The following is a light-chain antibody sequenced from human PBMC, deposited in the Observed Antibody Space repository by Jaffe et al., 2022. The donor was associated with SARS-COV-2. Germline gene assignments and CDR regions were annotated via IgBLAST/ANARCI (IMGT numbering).Light chain of an antibody. CDR2: GAS. J-gene: IGKJ3*01. Sequence: EIVLTQSPGTLSLSPGERATLSCMASQSVTSNYLAWYQQKPGQAPRLLIYGASSRATGIPDRFSGTGSGTDFTLTISRLEPEDFAVYYCQQYGSSPLTFGPGTKVDIK. CDR1: QSVTSNY. CDR3: QQYGSSPLT. V-gene: IGKV3-20*01.